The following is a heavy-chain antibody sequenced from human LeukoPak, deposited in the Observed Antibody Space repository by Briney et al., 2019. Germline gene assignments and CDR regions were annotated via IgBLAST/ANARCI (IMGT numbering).Heavy chain of an antibody. Sequence: SETLSLTCTVSGGSISSGGYYWSWIRQPPGKGLEWIGYIYHSGSTNYNPSLKSRVTISVDTSKNQFSLKLSSVTAADTAVYYCARPHAGSYDFWSGHRSLGYWGQGTLVTVSS. J-gene: IGHJ4*02. CDR1: GGSISSGGYY. CDR3: ARPHAGSYDFWSGHRSLGY. V-gene: IGHV4-30-2*01. CDR2: IYHSGST. D-gene: IGHD3-3*01.